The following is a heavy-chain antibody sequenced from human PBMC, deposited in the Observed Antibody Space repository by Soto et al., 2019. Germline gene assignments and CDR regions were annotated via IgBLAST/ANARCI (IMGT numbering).Heavy chain of an antibody. CDR1: GYTLTELS. CDR3: ASMGFSSSWYYYGMDV. J-gene: IGHJ6*02. CDR2: FDPEDGET. Sequence: AASVKVSCKVSGYTLTELSMHWVRQAPGKGLEWMGGFDPEDGETIYAQKFQGRVTMTEDTSTDTAYMELSSLRSEDTAVYYCASMGFSSSWYYYGMDVWGQGTTVTVSS. D-gene: IGHD6-13*01. V-gene: IGHV1-24*01.